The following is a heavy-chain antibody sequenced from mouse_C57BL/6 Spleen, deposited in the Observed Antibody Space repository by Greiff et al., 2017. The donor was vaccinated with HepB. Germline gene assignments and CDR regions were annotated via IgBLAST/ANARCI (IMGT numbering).Heavy chain of an antibody. J-gene: IGHJ3*01. D-gene: IGHD1-1*01. CDR3: ARGGALLRYAVSY. CDR2: INPNNGGT. Sequence: EVQLQQSGPELVKPGASVKISCKASGYTFTDYYMNWVKQSHGQSLEWIGDINPNNGGTSYNQTYKGKATLTVDKSSSTAYMELRSLTSEDSAVYYCARGGALLRYAVSYWGQGTWVTVSA. V-gene: IGHV1-26*01. CDR1: GYTFTDYY.